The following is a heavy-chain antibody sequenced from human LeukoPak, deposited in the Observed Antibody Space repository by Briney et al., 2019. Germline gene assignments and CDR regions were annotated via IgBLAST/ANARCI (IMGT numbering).Heavy chain of an antibody. CDR3: ARANSYGYGGFDY. V-gene: IGHV3-66*01. CDR1: GFAVSSNY. J-gene: IGHJ4*02. CDR2: IYSGGST. Sequence: GGSLRLSCAASGFAVSSNYMSWVRQAPGKGLEWVSVIYSGGSTYYADSVKGRFTISRDNSKNTLYLQMNSLRAEDTAVYYCARANSYGYGGFDYWGQGTLVTVSS. D-gene: IGHD5-18*01.